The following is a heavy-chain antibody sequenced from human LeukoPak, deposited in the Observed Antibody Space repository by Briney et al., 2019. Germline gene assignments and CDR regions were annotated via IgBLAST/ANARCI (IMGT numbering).Heavy chain of an antibody. D-gene: IGHD2-2*01. Sequence: PGGSLRLSCAASGFTFSSYWMSWVRQAPGKGLEWVANIKQDGSEKYYVYSVKGRFTISRDNAKNSLYLQMNSLRAEDTAVYYCARDQRYCSSSSCPWEPFDYWGQGTLLTVSS. CDR2: IKQDGSEK. J-gene: IGHJ4*02. V-gene: IGHV3-7*05. CDR1: GFTFSSYW. CDR3: ARDQRYCSSSSCPWEPFDY.